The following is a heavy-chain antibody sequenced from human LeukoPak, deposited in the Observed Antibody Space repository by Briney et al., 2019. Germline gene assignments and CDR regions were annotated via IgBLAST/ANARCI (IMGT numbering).Heavy chain of an antibody. J-gene: IGHJ4*02. CDR3: AKLKYYYDSSGYPLGYFDY. V-gene: IGHV3-23*01. CDR1: GFTFSSYA. CDR2: ISGSGGST. Sequence: GGSLRLSCAASGFTFSSYAMSWVRQAPGKGLEWVSAISGSGGSTYYADSVKGRFTISRDNSKNTLYLQMNSLRAEDTAVYYCAKLKYYYDSSGYPLGYFDYWGQGTLVTVSS. D-gene: IGHD3-22*01.